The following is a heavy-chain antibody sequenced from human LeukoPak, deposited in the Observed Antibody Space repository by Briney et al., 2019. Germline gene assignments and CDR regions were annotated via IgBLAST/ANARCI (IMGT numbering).Heavy chain of an antibody. D-gene: IGHD4-17*01. Sequence: GRSLRLSCAASGFTFFSYAMHWVRQAPGKGLEWVAFISYDGSNKYYADSVKGRFTISRDNSKNTLYLQMNSLRAEDTAVYYCAREYGSTVTTRVDYWGQGTLVTVSS. V-gene: IGHV3-30*04. CDR1: GFTFFSYA. J-gene: IGHJ4*02. CDR3: AREYGSTVTTRVDY. CDR2: ISYDGSNK.